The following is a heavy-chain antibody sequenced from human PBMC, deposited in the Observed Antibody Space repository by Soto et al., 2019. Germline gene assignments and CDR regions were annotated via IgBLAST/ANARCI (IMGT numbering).Heavy chain of an antibody. Sequence: QEQLQESGPGLVKPSETLSLTCSVSGGFVRTYYWSWIRQPAGQGLEWIGRIYGGGSTKYNPSLRGRGTMSVDTSENLFALALSSVTAADTATYYCAGLRGHYYDSVAYGPQWLELWGQGTLVTGSS. CDR1: GGFVRTYY. CDR3: AGLRGHYYDSVAYGPQWLEL. D-gene: IGHD3-22*01. J-gene: IGHJ5*02. V-gene: IGHV4-4*07. CDR2: IYGGGST.